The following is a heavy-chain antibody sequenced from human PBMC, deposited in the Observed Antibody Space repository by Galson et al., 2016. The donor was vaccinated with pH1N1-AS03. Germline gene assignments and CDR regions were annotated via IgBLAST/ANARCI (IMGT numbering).Heavy chain of an antibody. D-gene: IGHD3-10*01. J-gene: IGHJ4*02. V-gene: IGHV3-7*01. Sequence: SLRLSCAASGFTFGAFWMSWVRQAPGKGLEWVANIKEDGNDQHYVASVKGPFTISRDNAKKSLFLQMNSLTADDTAVYYCARTRGVLQSSGEMLSYFDYWGLGSLVTVSS. CDR3: ARTRGVLQSSGEMLSYFDY. CDR1: GFTFGAFW. CDR2: IKEDGNDQ.